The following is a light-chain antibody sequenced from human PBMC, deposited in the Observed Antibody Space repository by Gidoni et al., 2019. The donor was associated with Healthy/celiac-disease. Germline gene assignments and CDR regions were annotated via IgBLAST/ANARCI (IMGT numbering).Light chain of an antibody. CDR3: QQSYSTPPT. J-gene: IGKJ4*01. CDR1: QSIISY. Sequence: DIQMTQYPSALSASVGDRVTITCRASQSIISYLNWYQQNPGKAPKLLIYAASSLQSGVPSRFSGSGSGTDFTLNISSLQPEDFATYYCQQSYSTPPTCGGGTKGEIK. V-gene: IGKV1-39*01. CDR2: AAS.